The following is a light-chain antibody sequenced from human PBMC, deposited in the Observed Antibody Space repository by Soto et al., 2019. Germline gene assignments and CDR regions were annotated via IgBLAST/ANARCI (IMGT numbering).Light chain of an antibody. CDR1: NIGSKS. J-gene: IGLJ2*01. V-gene: IGLV3-21*02. Sequence: SYELTQPPSVSVAPGQTARISCGGNNIGSKSVHWYQQKPGQAPVLVVYSDSDRPSGIPERFSGSNSGNTATLTISRVGAGDEADYYCQVWDSSSDHVVFGGGTKLTVL. CDR2: SDS. CDR3: QVWDSSSDHVV.